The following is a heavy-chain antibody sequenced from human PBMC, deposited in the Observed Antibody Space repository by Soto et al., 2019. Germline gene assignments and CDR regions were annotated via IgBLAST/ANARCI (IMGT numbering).Heavy chain of an antibody. CDR1: GFTFSNYG. J-gene: IGHJ6*02. CDR2: ILYGGTKE. CDR3: ARGGTYGMDV. V-gene: IGHV3-30*03. D-gene: IGHD6-25*01. Sequence: GGSLRLSCAASGFTFSNYGMHWVRQAPGKGLEWVAVILYGGTKEYYPDSVKGRFTISRDNSKDRLYLQMSSLRREDTGVYFCARGGTYGMDVWGQGTTVTVSS.